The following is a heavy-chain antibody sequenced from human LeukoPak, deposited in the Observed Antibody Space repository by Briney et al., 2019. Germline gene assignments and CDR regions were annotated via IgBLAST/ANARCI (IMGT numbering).Heavy chain of an antibody. CDR2: INHSGST. V-gene: IGHV4-34*01. Sequence: SETLSLTCAVYGGSFSGYYWSWIRQPPGKGLEWIGEINHSGSTNYNPSLKSRVTISVDTSKNQFSLKLSSVTAADTAVYYCARDLPYYYDSSGYLQYYYYGMDVWGQGTTVTVSS. CDR1: GGSFSGYY. D-gene: IGHD3-22*01. J-gene: IGHJ6*02. CDR3: ARDLPYYYDSSGYLQYYYYGMDV.